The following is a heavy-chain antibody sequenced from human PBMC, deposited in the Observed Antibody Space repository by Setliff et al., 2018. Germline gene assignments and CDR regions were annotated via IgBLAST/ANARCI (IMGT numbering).Heavy chain of an antibody. D-gene: IGHD2-15*01. J-gene: IGHJ5*01. Sequence: SETLSLTCTVFGGSMSSSGYYWAWTRQSPGKGLEWIGYISHSGSTYYNPSVQSRISISADSSKNQFSLSLSSVSAADTAVYYCAKRLYITVVDNWFDSWGQGTLVTVSS. V-gene: IGHV4-31*03. CDR1: GGSMSSSGYY. CDR2: ISHSGST. CDR3: AKRLYITVVDNWFDS.